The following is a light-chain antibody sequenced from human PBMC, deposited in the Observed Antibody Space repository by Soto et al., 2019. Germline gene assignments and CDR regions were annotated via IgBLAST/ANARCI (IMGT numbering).Light chain of an antibody. J-gene: IGLJ1*01. V-gene: IGLV2-23*02. CDR2: DVN. CDR3: CSYAGSSPSYV. Sequence: QSVLTQPASVSGSPGQSITISCTGTSSDVGAYNYVSWYQQHPGKAPKLMIYDVNNRPSGVSNRFSGSKSGNTASLTISGLQAEDEADYYCCSYAGSSPSYVFGTGTKVTVL. CDR1: SSDVGAYNY.